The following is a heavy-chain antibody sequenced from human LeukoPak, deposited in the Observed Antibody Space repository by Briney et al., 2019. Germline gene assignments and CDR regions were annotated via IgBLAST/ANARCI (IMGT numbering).Heavy chain of an antibody. Sequence: PGGSLRLSCAASGFTFSSYAMSWVRQAPGKGLEWVSAISGSGGSTYYADSVKGRFTISRDNSKNTLYLQMNSLRAEDTAVYYCAKVSHVGYCSSTSCYDGYYFDYWGQGTLVTVSS. V-gene: IGHV3-23*01. CDR1: GFTFSSYA. CDR2: ISGSGGST. D-gene: IGHD2-2*01. J-gene: IGHJ4*02. CDR3: AKVSHVGYCSSTSCYDGYYFDY.